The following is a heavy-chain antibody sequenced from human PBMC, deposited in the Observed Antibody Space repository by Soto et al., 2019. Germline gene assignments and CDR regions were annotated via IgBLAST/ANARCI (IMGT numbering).Heavy chain of an antibody. J-gene: IGHJ4*02. CDR3: ARGGAMGVDY. CDR2: IYFDGITT. Sequence: GESLKISCTASGFTFNTHWMHWVRQAPGKGLVWVSRIYFDGITTNYADSVKGRLTVSRDNAKNTVYLHVNTLRDEDTAVYYCARGGAMGVDYWGQGTLVTVSS. CDR1: GFTFNTHW. D-gene: IGHD1-26*01. V-gene: IGHV3-74*01.